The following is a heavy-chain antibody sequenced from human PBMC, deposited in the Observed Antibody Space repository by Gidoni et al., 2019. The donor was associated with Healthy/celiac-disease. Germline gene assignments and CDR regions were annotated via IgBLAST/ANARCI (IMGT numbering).Heavy chain of an antibody. J-gene: IGHJ6*02. V-gene: IGHV4-34*01. Sequence: QVQLQQWGAGLLKPSETLSLTCAVYGGSFSGYYWSWIRQPPGKGLEWIGEINHSGSTNYNPSLKSRVPISVDTSKNQFSLKLSSVTAADTAVYYCASPIAAAGTGDGMDVWGQGTTVTVSS. CDR2: INHSGST. CDR1: GGSFSGYY. D-gene: IGHD6-13*01. CDR3: ASPIAAAGTGDGMDV.